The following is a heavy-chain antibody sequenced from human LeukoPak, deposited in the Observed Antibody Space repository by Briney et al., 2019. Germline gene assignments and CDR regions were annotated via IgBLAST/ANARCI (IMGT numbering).Heavy chain of an antibody. CDR3: AGDNGDY. J-gene: IGHJ4*02. V-gene: IGHV3-7*01. Sequence: GGSLRLSCAASGFTFISYWMSWVRQAPGKGLEWVATIKQDGSEKYYVDSVKGRFTISRDNAKNSLYLQMNSLRAEDTAVYYCAGDNGDYWGQGTLVTVSS. CDR1: GFTFISYW. CDR2: IKQDGSEK.